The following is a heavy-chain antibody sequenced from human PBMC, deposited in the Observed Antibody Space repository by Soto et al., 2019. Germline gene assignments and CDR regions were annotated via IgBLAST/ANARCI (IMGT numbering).Heavy chain of an antibody. CDR1: GGSFGTFG. V-gene: IGHV3-30*02. D-gene: IGHD5-12*01. Sequence: GGSLRLSCAAAGGSFGTFGMSWVRQAPGRGLEWVSFISDDGSSKYYADSVKGRFTISRDNSKNTMYLQMNSLRPEDTAVYYCTREGNGYKYYFDYWGQGTLVTVSS. J-gene: IGHJ4*02. CDR3: TREGNGYKYYFDY. CDR2: ISDDGSSK.